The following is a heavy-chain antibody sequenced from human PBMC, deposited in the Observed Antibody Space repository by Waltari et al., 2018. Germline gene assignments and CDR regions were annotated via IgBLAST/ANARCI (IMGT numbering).Heavy chain of an antibody. Sequence: QVQLVQSGAEVKKPGASVKVSCKASGYTFTSYGISWVRQAPGQGLEWMGWISTYNGNTNYAQKLQGRVTMTTDTSTSTAYMELRSLRSDDTAVYYCARDEVGATRGYYYYGMDVWGQGTTVTVSS. V-gene: IGHV1-18*01. D-gene: IGHD1-26*01. CDR3: ARDEVGATRGYYYYGMDV. CDR2: ISTYNGNT. CDR1: GYTFTSYG. J-gene: IGHJ6*02.